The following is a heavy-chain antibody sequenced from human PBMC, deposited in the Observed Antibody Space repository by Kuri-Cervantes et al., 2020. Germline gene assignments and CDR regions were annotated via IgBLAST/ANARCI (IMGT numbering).Heavy chain of an antibody. CDR3: ARARWFGELFHQKSYGMDV. J-gene: IGHJ6*02. V-gene: IGHV3-23*01. CDR2: ISGAGETI. Sequence: GESLKISCAASGFTFSSYAMSWVRQAPGKGPEWIALISGAGETILYADSVKGRFTISRDNSGNTLYLQMNSLRAEDTAVYYCARARWFGELFHQKSYGMDVWGQGTTVTVSS. CDR1: GFTFSSYA. D-gene: IGHD3-10*01.